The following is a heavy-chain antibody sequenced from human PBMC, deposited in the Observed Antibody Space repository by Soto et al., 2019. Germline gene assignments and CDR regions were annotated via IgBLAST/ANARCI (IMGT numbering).Heavy chain of an antibody. Sequence: SETLSLTCTVSGGSINNYYWSWVRQPPGKGLEWIGYIFYNGKTNYNPSLKSRVTVSVDTSKNQFSLKLTSVAAADTAVYFCAGHYYDSSGYYGSPYYFDYWGHGTLVTVSS. J-gene: IGHJ4*01. V-gene: IGHV4-59*08. CDR3: AGHYYDSSGYYGSPYYFDY. D-gene: IGHD3-22*01. CDR1: GGSINNYY. CDR2: IFYNGKT.